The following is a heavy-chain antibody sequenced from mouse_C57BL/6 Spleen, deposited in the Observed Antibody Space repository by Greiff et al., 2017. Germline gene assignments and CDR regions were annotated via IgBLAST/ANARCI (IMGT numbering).Heavy chain of an antibody. CDR2: IYPRDGST. J-gene: IGHJ2*01. CDR3: ARSYDYDEGFDY. D-gene: IGHD2-4*01. Sequence: VQLQQSDAELVKPGASVKISCKVSGYTFTDHTIHWMKQRPEQGLEWIGYIYPRDGSTKYNEKVKGKATLTADKSSSTAYMQINSLPSEDSAVYFCARSYDYDEGFDYWGQGTTRTVSS. V-gene: IGHV1-78*01. CDR1: GYTFTDHT.